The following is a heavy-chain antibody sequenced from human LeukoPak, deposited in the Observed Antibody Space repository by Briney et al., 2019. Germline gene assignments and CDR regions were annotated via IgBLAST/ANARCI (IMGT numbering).Heavy chain of an antibody. CDR1: GGTFSSYT. D-gene: IGHD5-18*01. V-gene: IGHV1-69*02. CDR3: ARSDGYGYNWFDP. J-gene: IGHJ5*02. Sequence: ASVKVSCKASGGTFSSYTISWVRQAPGQGLEWMGRIIPILDIANYAQKFQGRVTITADKSTSTAYMELSSLRSEDTAMYYCARSDGYGYNWFDPRGQGTLVTVSS. CDR2: IIPILDIA.